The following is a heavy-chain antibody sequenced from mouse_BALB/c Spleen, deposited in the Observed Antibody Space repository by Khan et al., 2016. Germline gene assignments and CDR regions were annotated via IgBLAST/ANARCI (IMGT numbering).Heavy chain of an antibody. J-gene: IGHJ3*01. CDR3: ATWDYYGSAFAY. CDR2: ISHSGDS. V-gene: IGHV3-8*02. Sequence: EVQLQESGPSLAKPSQSLSLTCSVTGDSITSGHWNWIRKFPGNKFDFMGYISHSGDSYYNPSHNSRISITRDTSKNQYYLQLTSVTTEDTATYYCATWDYYGSAFAYWGQGTLVTVSA. CDR1: GDSITSGH. D-gene: IGHD1-2*01.